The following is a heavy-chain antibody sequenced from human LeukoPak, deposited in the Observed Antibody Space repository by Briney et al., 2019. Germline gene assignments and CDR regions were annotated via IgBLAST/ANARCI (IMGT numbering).Heavy chain of an antibody. J-gene: IGHJ6*03. CDR3: ARDIRTKAILWFGEVSRLYYYYMDV. D-gene: IGHD3-10*01. CDR2: INYSGST. Sequence: PSETLSLTCTVSGAYISVNNYYWAWIRQSPGKGLEWIGSINYSGSTNYNPSLKSRVTISVDKSKNQFSLKLSSVTAADTAVYYCARDIRTKAILWFGEVSRLYYYYMDVWGKGTTVTVSS. CDR1: GAYISVNNYY. V-gene: IGHV4-39*07.